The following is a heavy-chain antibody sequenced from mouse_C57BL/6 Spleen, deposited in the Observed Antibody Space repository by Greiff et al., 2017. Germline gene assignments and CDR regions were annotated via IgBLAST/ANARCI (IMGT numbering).Heavy chain of an antibody. Sequence: EVQGVESGGGLVKPGGSLKLSCAASGFTFSSYAMSWVRQTPEKRLEWVATISDGGSYTYYPDNVKGRFTISRDNAKNNLYLQMSHLKSEDTAMYYCARSYYYGSSPFAYWGQGTLVTVAA. J-gene: IGHJ3*01. CDR3: ARSYYYGSSPFAY. CDR2: ISDGGSYT. D-gene: IGHD1-1*01. CDR1: GFTFSSYA. V-gene: IGHV5-4*01.